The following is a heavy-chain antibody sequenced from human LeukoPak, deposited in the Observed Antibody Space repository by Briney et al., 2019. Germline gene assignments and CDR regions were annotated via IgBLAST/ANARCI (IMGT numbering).Heavy chain of an antibody. CDR3: STGSGHAFDI. Sequence: GGSLRLSCAASGFTFSSYWMHWVLQVPGKGLLWISRINSDGSSTSYADSVKGRFTISRDNAKNTLYVQMNSLRAEDTAVYYCSTGSGHAFDIWGRGTMVTVSS. D-gene: IGHD3-10*01. CDR2: INSDGSST. CDR1: GFTFSSYW. J-gene: IGHJ3*02. V-gene: IGHV3-74*01.